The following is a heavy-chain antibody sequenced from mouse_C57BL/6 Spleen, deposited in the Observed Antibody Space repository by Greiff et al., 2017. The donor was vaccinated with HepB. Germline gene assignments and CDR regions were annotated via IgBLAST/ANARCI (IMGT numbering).Heavy chain of an antibody. CDR1: GFTFSDYG. Sequence: EVQGVESGGGLVKPGGSLKLSCAASGFTFSDYGMHWVRQAPEKGLEWVAYISSGSSTIYYADTVKGRFTISRDNAKNTLFLQMTSLRSEDTAMYYCARQGDDDYGSSYYLVYWGQGTSVTVSS. CDR2: ISSGSSTI. V-gene: IGHV5-17*01. CDR3: ARQGDDDYGSSYYLVY. J-gene: IGHJ4*01. D-gene: IGHD1-1*01.